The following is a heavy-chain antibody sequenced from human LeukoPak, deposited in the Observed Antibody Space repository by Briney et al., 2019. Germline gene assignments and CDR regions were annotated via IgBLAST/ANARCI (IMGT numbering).Heavy chain of an antibody. J-gene: IGHJ4*02. Sequence: GESLKISCKGSGYSFTSYWIGWVRQMPGKGLEWMGIIYPGDSDTRYSPSFQGQVTISADKSISTAYLQWSSLKASDNAMYYCTRGITIFGVVPTWYFDYWGQGTLVTVSS. CDR2: IYPGDSDT. CDR1: GYSFTSYW. V-gene: IGHV5-51*01. CDR3: TRGITIFGVVPTWYFDY. D-gene: IGHD3-3*01.